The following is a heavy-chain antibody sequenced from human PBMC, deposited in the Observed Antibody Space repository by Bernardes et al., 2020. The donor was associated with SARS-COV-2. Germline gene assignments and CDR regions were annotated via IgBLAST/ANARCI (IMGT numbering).Heavy chain of an antibody. D-gene: IGHD1-26*01. CDR1: AFTFRNYA. J-gene: IGHJ3*02. CDR2: ISGGGDST. V-gene: IGHV3-23*01. CDR3: AKGWAGIVGATVIPNDAFDI. Sequence: GGSLRLSCAASAFTFRNYAMSWVRQAPGKGLEWVSGISGGGDSTKYADSVKGRFTISRDNSKNKLYLQINSLRAEDTALYYCAKGWAGIVGATVIPNDAFDIWGRGTMVTVSS.